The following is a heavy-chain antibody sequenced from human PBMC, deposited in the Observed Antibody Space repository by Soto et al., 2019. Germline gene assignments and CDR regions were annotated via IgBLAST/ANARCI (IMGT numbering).Heavy chain of an antibody. CDR3: AREDSIIIPAGSNL. V-gene: IGHV3-21*01. CDR2: ITKSDYT. CDR1: GFAFNNYS. Sequence: PGGSLRLSCTVSGFAFNNYSINWVRQAPGKGLEWVSSITKSDYTYYSDSVKGRFATSRYNAKSSVSLHMNTLRVEDTAVYSWAREDSIIIPAGSNLGGQGTLVTVSS. J-gene: IGHJ4*02. D-gene: IGHD2-2*01.